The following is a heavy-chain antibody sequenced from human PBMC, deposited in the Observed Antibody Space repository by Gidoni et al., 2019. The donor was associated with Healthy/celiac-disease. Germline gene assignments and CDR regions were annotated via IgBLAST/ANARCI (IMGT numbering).Heavy chain of an antibody. J-gene: IGHJ4*02. Sequence: QVQLVQSGGGVVHPGRSLRLARAASGFTFSVYAMHWVRQGPGKGLELVAVISYDGSNKYYADAVTGRFTISRDNSKNTLYLQMNSLRAEDTAVYYCARGQSQGYWGQGTLVTVSS. D-gene: IGHD6-19*01. V-gene: IGHV3-30-3*01. CDR2: ISYDGSNK. CDR1: GFTFSVYA. CDR3: ARGQSQGY.